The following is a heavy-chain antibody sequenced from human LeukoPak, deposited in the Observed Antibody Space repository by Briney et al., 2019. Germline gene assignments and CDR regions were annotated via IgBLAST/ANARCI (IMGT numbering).Heavy chain of an antibody. J-gene: IGHJ4*02. CDR2: IYYSGST. V-gene: IGHV4-59*12. CDR3: ARGGQLWLQGY. D-gene: IGHD5-18*01. CDR1: GGSISSYY. Sequence: SETLSLTCTVSGGSISSYYWSWIRQPPGKGLEWIGYIYYSGSTNYNPSLKSRVTISVDTSKNQFSLKLSSVTAADTAVYYCARGGQLWLQGYWGQGTLVTVSS.